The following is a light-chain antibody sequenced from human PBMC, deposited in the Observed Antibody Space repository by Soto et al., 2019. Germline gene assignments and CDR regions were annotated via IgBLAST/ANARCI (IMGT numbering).Light chain of an antibody. V-gene: IGKV3-11*01. J-gene: IGKJ1*01. Sequence: EVVLTQSPATLSLSPGERATLSCRTSQSVSNYLAWYQQKPGQAPRLLIYDASNRATGIPARFSGSGSGTDFTLTISSLQPEDFATYFCQQSYSTPPWTFGQGPKVDIK. CDR2: DAS. CDR1: QSVSNY. CDR3: QQSYSTPPWT.